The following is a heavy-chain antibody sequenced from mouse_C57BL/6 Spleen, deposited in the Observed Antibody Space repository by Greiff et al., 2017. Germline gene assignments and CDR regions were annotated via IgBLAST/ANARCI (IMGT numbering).Heavy chain of an antibody. CDR2: IYPRDGST. D-gene: IGHD1-1*01. CDR3: ARAYGSSYSYWYFDV. J-gene: IGHJ1*03. CDR1: GYTFTDYT. V-gene: IGHV1-78*01. Sequence: VKLQESDAELVKPGASVKISCKVSGYTFTDYTIHWMKQRPEQGLEWIGDIYPRDGSTKYNEKFKGKATLTADKSSSTAYMQLNSLTSEDSAVYFCARAYGSSYSYWYFDVWGTGTTVTVSS.